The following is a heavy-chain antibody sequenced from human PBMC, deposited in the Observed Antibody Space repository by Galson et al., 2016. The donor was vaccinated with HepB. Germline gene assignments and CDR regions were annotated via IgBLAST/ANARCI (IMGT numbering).Heavy chain of an antibody. Sequence: SLRLSCAASGFTFSSYAMHWVRQAPGKGLEWVAVISYDGSNKYNADSVKGRFTISRDNSKNTLYLQMNSLRAEDTAVYYCARGSSSWRYYYYYGMDVWGQRTTVNVSS. J-gene: IGHJ6*02. CDR1: GFTFSSYA. D-gene: IGHD6-13*01. CDR3: ARGSSSWRYYYYYGMDV. V-gene: IGHV3-30-3*01. CDR2: ISYDGSNK.